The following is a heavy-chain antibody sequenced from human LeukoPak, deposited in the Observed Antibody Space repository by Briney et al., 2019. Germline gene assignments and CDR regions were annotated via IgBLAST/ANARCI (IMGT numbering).Heavy chain of an antibody. CDR3: ARCGSLRCFAFDI. CDR2: ISSSGSTI. CDR1: GFTFSDYY. D-gene: IGHD1-26*01. Sequence: GGSLRLSCAASGFTFSDYYMSWIRQAPGKGREGVSYISSSGSTIYYADSVKGRFTISRDNAKNSLYLQMNSLRAEDTAVYYCARCGSLRCFAFDIWGQGTMVTVSS. V-gene: IGHV3-11*01. J-gene: IGHJ3*02.